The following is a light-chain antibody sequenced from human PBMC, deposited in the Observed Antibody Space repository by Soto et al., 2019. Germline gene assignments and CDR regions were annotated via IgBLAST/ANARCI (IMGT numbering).Light chain of an antibody. CDR1: SSDVGNYKY. CDR2: EVS. J-gene: IGLJ3*02. V-gene: IGLV2-8*01. CDR3: SSYAGSNLWV. Sequence: QSALTQSPSASGSPGQSVTISCTGTSSDVGNYKYVSWYQQHPGKAPKLMIYEVSKRPSGVPDRFSGSKSGNTASLTVSGIQVEDEADYYCSSYAGSNLWVFGGGTKVTVL.